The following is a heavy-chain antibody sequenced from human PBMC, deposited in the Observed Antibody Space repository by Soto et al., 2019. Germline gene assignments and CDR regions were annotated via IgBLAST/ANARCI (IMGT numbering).Heavy chain of an antibody. CDR1: GYTFTSTW. V-gene: IGHV1-46*01. Sequence: GASVKVSCKASGYTFTSTWMHWVRQAPGQGLEWMGIINPYGGAATYAEKFQGRVTMTRDTSTATDYMELSSLRSEDTAMYYCARDRSDSSASWWLEYWGQGTQATAS. J-gene: IGHJ4*02. CDR3: ARDRSDSSASWWLEY. CDR2: INPYGGAA. D-gene: IGHD3-22*01.